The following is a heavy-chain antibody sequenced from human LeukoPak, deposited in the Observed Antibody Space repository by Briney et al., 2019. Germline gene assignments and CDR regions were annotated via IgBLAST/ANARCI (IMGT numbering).Heavy chain of an antibody. CDR1: GYTFTSYY. Sequence: ASVKVSCKASGYTFTSYYMHWVRQAPEQGLEWMGIINPSGGSTSYAQKFQGRVTMTRDMSTSTVYMELSSLRSEDTAVYYCASSPRRGNWFDPWGQGTLVTVSS. CDR3: ASSPRRGNWFDP. J-gene: IGHJ5*02. V-gene: IGHV1-46*01. CDR2: INPSGGST.